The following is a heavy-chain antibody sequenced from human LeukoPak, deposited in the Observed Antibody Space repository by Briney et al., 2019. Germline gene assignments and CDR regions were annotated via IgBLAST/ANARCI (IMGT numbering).Heavy chain of an antibody. CDR2: ISYDGSNK. V-gene: IGHV3-30-3*01. CDR1: GFTFCSYA. CDR3: ARAPDYGDYVRWFDP. D-gene: IGHD4-17*01. J-gene: IGHJ5*02. Sequence: PGGSLRLSCAASGFTFCSYAMHWVRQAPGKGLEWVAVISYDGSNKYYADSVKGRFTISRDNSKNTLYLQMNSPRAEDTAVYYCARAPDYGDYVRWFDPWGQGTLVTVSS.